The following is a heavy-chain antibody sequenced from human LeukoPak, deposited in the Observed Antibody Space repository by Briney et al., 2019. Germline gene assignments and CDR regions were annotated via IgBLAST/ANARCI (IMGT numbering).Heavy chain of an antibody. CDR3: AKGGRGSYYSDS. CDR2: ISASGGTT. J-gene: IGHJ4*02. D-gene: IGHD3-10*01. CDR1: GFMFSNYV. Sequence: GGSLRLSCAAAGFMFSNYVMYWVRQAPGRGLEWVSVISASGGTTDYADSVKGRFTISRDNSKNTLYLQMNSLRAEDTAVYYCAKGGRGSYYSDSWGQGTLVTVSS. V-gene: IGHV3-23*01.